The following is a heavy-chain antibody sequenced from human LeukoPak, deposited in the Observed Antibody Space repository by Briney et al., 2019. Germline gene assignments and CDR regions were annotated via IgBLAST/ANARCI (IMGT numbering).Heavy chain of an antibody. CDR2: ISVNGGST. Sequence: PGGSLRLSCAASGLTFSSYAMNWVRQAPGKGLEWVSVISVNGGSTYYADSVRGRFTISRDNSKSTLYLQMSSLRAEDTALYYCTGSYYYEYFQHWGQGTLVTVSS. V-gene: IGHV3-23*01. J-gene: IGHJ1*01. D-gene: IGHD3-22*01. CDR3: TGSYYYEYFQH. CDR1: GLTFSSYA.